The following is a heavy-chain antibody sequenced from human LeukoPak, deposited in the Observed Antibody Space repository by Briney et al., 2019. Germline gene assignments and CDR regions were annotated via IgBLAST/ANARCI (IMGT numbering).Heavy chain of an antibody. CDR2: IRTDGGVT. CDR1: GFTFDDYA. D-gene: IGHD1-26*01. Sequence: PGGSLRLSCAASGFTFDDYAMHWVRQGPEKRLVWVARIRTDGGVTGYADSVKGRFTISRDNTKSTLYLQMNSLRVEDTAVYYCTRSLYSGTNSDYWGQGTLVTVSS. J-gene: IGHJ4*02. V-gene: IGHV3-74*01. CDR3: TRSLYSGTNSDY.